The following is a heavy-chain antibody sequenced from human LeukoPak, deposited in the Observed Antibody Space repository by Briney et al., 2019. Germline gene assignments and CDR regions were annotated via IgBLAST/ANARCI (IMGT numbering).Heavy chain of an antibody. D-gene: IGHD3-22*01. Sequence: ASVKVSCKASGYTFTSYYMHWVRQAPGQGLEWMGIINPSGGSTSYAQKFQGRVTMTRDTSTSTVYMELSSLRSEDTAVYYCARWNYYDSSGYYQEYFQHWGQGTLVTVSS. J-gene: IGHJ1*01. V-gene: IGHV1-46*01. CDR1: GYTFTSYY. CDR2: INPSGGST. CDR3: ARWNYYDSSGYYQEYFQH.